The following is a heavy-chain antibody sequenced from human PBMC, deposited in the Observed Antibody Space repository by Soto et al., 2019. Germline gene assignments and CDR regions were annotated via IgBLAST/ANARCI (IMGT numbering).Heavy chain of an antibody. CDR3: AKGYGTGILNWFDP. CDR1: GFTFDDYA. V-gene: IGHV3-9*01. D-gene: IGHD1-1*01. Sequence: PGGSLRLSCAASGFTFDDYAMHWVRQAPGKGLEWVSGISWNSGSIGYADSVKGRFTISRDNAKNSLYLQMNSLRAEDTALYYCAKGYGTGILNWFDPWGQGTLVTVSS. CDR2: ISWNSGSI. J-gene: IGHJ5*02.